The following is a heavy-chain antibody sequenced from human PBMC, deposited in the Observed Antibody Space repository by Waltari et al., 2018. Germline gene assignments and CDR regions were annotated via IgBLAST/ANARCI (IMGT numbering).Heavy chain of an antibody. Sequence: EVQLVESGGGLVQPGGSLRLSCAASGFTFSSYAMSWVRQAPGKGLEWVSAISGSGGRTYDADAVKGRFTISRDNSKNTLYLQMNSLRAEDTAVYYCAKNPVLRFLEWLPHYYYYMDVWGKGTTVTVSS. V-gene: IGHV3-23*04. CDR1: GFTFSSYA. D-gene: IGHD3-3*01. J-gene: IGHJ6*03. CDR3: AKNPVLRFLEWLPHYYYYMDV. CDR2: ISGSGGRT.